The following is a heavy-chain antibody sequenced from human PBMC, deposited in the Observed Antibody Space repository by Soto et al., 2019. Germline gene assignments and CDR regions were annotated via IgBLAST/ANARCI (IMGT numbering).Heavy chain of an antibody. V-gene: IGHV3-23*01. J-gene: IGHJ6*02. Sequence: PGGSLRLSCAASGFTFSSYAMTWVRQTPGKGLEWVSGISGSGGGTYYADSVKGRFTISRDSSKSTLYLQMNGLRAGDTAVYYCAKVSLGATTITDYYYYGMDVWGQGTTVTVSS. CDR1: GFTFSSYA. D-gene: IGHD1-26*01. CDR3: AKVSLGATTITDYYYYGMDV. CDR2: ISGSGGGT.